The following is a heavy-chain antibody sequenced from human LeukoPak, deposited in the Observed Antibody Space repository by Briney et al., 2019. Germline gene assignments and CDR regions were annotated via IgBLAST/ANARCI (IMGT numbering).Heavy chain of an antibody. CDR2: VSRSGSHT. Sequence: GGSLRLSCAASGFTFSSHAMSWVRQAPGKGLKWVSSVSRSGSHTHYADSVKGRFTISRDNSKNTVYLHLNSLRAEDTAVYYCALYDSDGYFFIHWGQGTLVTVSS. CDR3: ALYDSDGYFFIH. V-gene: IGHV3-23*01. D-gene: IGHD3-22*01. J-gene: IGHJ4*02. CDR1: GFTFSSHA.